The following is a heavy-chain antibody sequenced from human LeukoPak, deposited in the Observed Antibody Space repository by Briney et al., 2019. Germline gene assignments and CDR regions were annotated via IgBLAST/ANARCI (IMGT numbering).Heavy chain of an antibody. CDR2: ISGSGGST. J-gene: IGHJ4*02. D-gene: IGHD4/OR15-4a*01. Sequence: PGGSLRLSCEASGFTFSSYAMSWVRQAPGKGLEWVSAISGSGGSTYYADSVKGRFTISRDNSKNTLYLQMNSLRAEDTAVYYCAKGTILGRYPGYFDYWGQGTLVTVSS. CDR3: AKGTILGRYPGYFDY. CDR1: GFTFSSYA. V-gene: IGHV3-23*01.